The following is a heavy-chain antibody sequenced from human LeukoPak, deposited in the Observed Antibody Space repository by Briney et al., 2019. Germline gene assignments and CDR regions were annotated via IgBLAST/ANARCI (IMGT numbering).Heavy chain of an antibody. CDR1: GFTFSSYG. CDR3: AQTLATGGGSYNMDV. CDR2: ITYDGSNN. D-gene: IGHD2-8*02. V-gene: IGHV3-30*03. J-gene: IGHJ6*02. Sequence: PGRSLSSSCAAAGFTFSSYGMHGVRQAPGRGLGGAAFITYDGSNNYYADSVKCRFTISRDNSKNTLFLQMSSLRAEDTALYYCAQTLATGGGSYNMDVWGQGTTVTVS.